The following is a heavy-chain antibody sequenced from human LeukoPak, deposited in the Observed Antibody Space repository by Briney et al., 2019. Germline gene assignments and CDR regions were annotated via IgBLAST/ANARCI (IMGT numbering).Heavy chain of an antibody. Sequence: ASVKVSCKASGYTFTDYYMHWVRQAPGQGLEWMGWINPNSGGTNYAQKLQGRVTMTTDTSTSTAYMELRSLRSDDTAVYYCARIGPIGYCSSTSCYTHFDYWGQGTLVTVSS. CDR1: GYTFTDYY. V-gene: IGHV1-2*02. D-gene: IGHD2-2*02. CDR3: ARIGPIGYCSSTSCYTHFDY. CDR2: INPNSGGT. J-gene: IGHJ4*02.